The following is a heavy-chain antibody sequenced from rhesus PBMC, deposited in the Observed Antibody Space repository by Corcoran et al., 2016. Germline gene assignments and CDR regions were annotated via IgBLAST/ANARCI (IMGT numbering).Heavy chain of an antibody. CDR2: IGGSSGST. CDR3: ARQYCTGSGCYGYFDY. CDR1: GGSISSSNW. V-gene: IGHV4-65*02. Sequence: QVQLQESGPGLVKPSETLSLTCAVSGGSISSSNWWSWIRQPPGTGLEWIGNIGGSSGSTYYNPSLKSRVTISKDTSKNQFSLKLSSVTAADTAVYYCARQYCTGSGCYGYFDYWGQGVMVIVSS. J-gene: IGHJ4*01. D-gene: IGHD2-21*01.